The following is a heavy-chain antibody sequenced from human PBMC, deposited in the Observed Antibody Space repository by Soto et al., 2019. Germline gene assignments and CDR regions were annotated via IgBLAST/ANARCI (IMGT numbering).Heavy chain of an antibody. J-gene: IGHJ4*02. V-gene: IGHV4-31*03. Sequence: QVQLQESGPGLVKPSQTLSLTCTVSGGSISSGGYYWSWIRQHPGKGLEWIGYIYYSGSTYYNPSLKGRVTISVDTSKNQFALRLSSVTAADTAVYYCARGGIAAAAPHDYWGQGTLVTVSS. CDR1: GGSISSGGYY. CDR3: ARGGIAAAAPHDY. CDR2: IYYSGST. D-gene: IGHD6-13*01.